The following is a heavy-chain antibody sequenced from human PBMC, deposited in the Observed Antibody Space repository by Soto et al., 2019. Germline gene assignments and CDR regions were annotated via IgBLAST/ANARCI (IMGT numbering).Heavy chain of an antibody. CDR2: TYYRSKWYN. CDR3: ARMPSHCSGTSCWAFDP. D-gene: IGHD2-2*01. Sequence: QSPTLSLTCAISGDSVSSSSATWNWIRQSPSRGLEWLGRTYYRSKWYNDYAISVKSRITIDPDTSKNQFSLQLNSVTPEDTAVYYCARMPSHCSGTSCWAFDPWGQGTLVTVSS. V-gene: IGHV6-1*01. CDR1: GDSVSSSSAT. J-gene: IGHJ5*02.